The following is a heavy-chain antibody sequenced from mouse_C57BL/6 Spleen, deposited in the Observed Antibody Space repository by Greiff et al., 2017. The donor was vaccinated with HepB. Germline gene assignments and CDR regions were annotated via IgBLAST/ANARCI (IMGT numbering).Heavy chain of an antibody. D-gene: IGHD1-1*01. CDR1: GFSLTSYG. CDR3: ARKGYGSSYYAMDY. CDR2: IWSGGST. J-gene: IGHJ4*01. Sequence: VKLQESGPGLVQPSQSLSITCTVSGFSLTSYGVHWVRQSPGKGLEWLGVIWSGGSTDYNAAFISRLSISKDNSKSQVFFKMNSLQADDTAIYYCARKGYGSSYYAMDYWGQGTSVTVSS. V-gene: IGHV2-2*01.